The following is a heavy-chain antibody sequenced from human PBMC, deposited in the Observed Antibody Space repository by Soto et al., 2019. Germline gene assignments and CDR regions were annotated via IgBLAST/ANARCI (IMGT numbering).Heavy chain of an antibody. CDR3: AKAANYGFDY. V-gene: IGHV3-23*01. CDR1: GFSFSSYV. D-gene: IGHD3-10*01. Sequence: EVQLLESGGDLGQPGGSLRLSCAASGFSFSSYVMTWVRQAPGKGLEWVSTITGGGNSTYYADSVKGRFTISRDNSESTLYLQMGSLRADDTAVYYCAKAANYGFDYWGPGTLVTISS. J-gene: IGHJ4*02. CDR2: ITGGGNST.